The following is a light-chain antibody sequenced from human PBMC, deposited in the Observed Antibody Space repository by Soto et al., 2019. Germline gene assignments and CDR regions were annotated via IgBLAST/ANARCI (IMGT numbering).Light chain of an antibody. J-gene: IGLJ1*01. CDR2: EVT. Sequence: QSALTQPASVSGSPGQSIAISCTGTRSDVGAYNYVSWYQQHPGKAPKLMISEVTNRPSGVSDRFSGSKSGSTASLTISGLQAEDEADYYCSSFTSRFTGVFGNGSKVTVL. CDR3: SSFTSRFTGV. CDR1: RSDVGAYNY. V-gene: IGLV2-14*01.